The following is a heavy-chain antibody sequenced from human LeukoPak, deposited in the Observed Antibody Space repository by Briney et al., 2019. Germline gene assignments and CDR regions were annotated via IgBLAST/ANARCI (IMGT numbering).Heavy chain of an antibody. D-gene: IGHD3-22*01. J-gene: IGHJ4*02. CDR2: ISWNSGSI. CDR1: GFTFDDYA. Sequence: GRSLRLPCAASGFTFDDYAMHWVRQAPGKGLEWVSGISWNSGSIGYADSVKGRFTISRDNAKNSLYLQMNSLRAEDTALYYCAKEYDSSFDYWGQGTLVTISS. V-gene: IGHV3-9*01. CDR3: AKEYDSSFDY.